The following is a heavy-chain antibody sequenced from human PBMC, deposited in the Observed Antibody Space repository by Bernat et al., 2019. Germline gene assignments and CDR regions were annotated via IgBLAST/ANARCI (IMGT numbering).Heavy chain of an antibody. Sequence: EVQLVESGGGLIKPGESLRVSCTASGFTFSNAWMSWVRRAPGKGLEWVGRIKVKSDGGTTDYAAPVRGRFTISRDDSKDTLYLQMNSLKTEDAAIYYCNTGRICAGDCYSGALDYWGQGVLVTVSS. V-gene: IGHV3-15*01. CDR1: GFTFSNAW. CDR3: NTGRICAGDCYSGALDY. D-gene: IGHD2-21*02. J-gene: IGHJ4*02. CDR2: IKVKSDGGTT.